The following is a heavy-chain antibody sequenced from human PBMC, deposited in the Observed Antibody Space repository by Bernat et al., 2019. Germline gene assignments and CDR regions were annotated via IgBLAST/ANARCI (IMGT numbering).Heavy chain of an antibody. CDR1: GFTFSNYP. J-gene: IGHJ4*02. CDR3: ARDPYYYDSSGYYVDY. Sequence: VQLVESGGGLVKPGGSLRLSCEASGFTFSNYPMNWVRQAPGKGLEWVAVIWYDGSNKYYADSVKGRFTISRDNSKNTLYLQMNSLRAEDTAVYYCARDPYYYDSSGYYVDYWGQGTLVTVSS. CDR2: IWYDGSNK. D-gene: IGHD3-22*01. V-gene: IGHV3-33*08.